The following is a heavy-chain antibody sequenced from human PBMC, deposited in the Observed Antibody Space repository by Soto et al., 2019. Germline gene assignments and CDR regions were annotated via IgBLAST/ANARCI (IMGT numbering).Heavy chain of an antibody. CDR2: IIPIFGTA. V-gene: IGHV1-69*13. J-gene: IGHJ5*02. CDR1: GGTFSSYA. CDR3: ARDPNADIVVVPAATGWFDP. D-gene: IGHD2-2*01. Sequence: SVKVSCKASGGTFSSYAISWVRQAPGQGLEWMGGIIPIFGTANYAQKFQGRVTITADESASTAYMELSSLRSEDTAVYYCARDPNADIVVVPAATGWFDPWGQGTLVSVSS.